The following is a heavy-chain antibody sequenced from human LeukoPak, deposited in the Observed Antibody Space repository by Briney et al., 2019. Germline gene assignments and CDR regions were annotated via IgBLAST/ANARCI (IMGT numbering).Heavy chain of an antibody. Sequence: SETLSLTCTVSGGSISSSSYYWGWIRQPPGKGLEWIGSIYYSGSTDYNPSLKSRVTISLDTSKNQFYLKLNSVTAADTAVYYCARGRYSDFDYWGQGTLVTVSS. J-gene: IGHJ4*02. D-gene: IGHD5-18*01. CDR2: IYYSGST. CDR3: ARGRYSDFDY. V-gene: IGHV4-39*07. CDR1: GGSISSSSYY.